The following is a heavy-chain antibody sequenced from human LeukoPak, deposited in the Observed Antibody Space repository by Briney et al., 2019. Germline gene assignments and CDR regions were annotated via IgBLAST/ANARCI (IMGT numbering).Heavy chain of an antibody. CDR2: INSGSSTI. J-gene: IGHJ4*02. CDR3: ARDSCRRTDLFPGGSTSCYDY. V-gene: IGHV3-48*01. Sequence: QPGGSLRLSCAASGFTFSSYSMNWVRQAPGKGLEWVSYINSGSSTIYYADSVKGRFTISRDNAKNSLYLQMNSLRAEDTAVYYCARDSCRRTDLFPGGSTSCYDYWGQGTLVTVSS. D-gene: IGHD2-2*01. CDR1: GFTFSSYS.